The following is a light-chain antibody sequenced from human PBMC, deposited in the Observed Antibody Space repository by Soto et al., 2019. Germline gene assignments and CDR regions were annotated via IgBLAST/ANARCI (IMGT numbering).Light chain of an antibody. CDR2: DVR. CDR1: SSDVGGYNY. CDR3: SSYTTISTYV. V-gene: IGLV2-14*01. Sequence: SVLPQAASGSGFPGQSITISCTGTSSDVGGYNYVSWYQQHPGKAPKLMIYDVRNRPSGVSNRFSGSKSVNTASLTISGLQAEDEADYYCSSYTTISTYVFGTGTKVTVL. J-gene: IGLJ1*01.